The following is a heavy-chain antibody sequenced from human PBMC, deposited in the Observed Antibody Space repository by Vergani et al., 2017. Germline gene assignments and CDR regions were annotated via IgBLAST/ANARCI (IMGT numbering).Heavy chain of an antibody. J-gene: IGHJ3*02. CDR1: GFTFSSYW. Sequence: EVQLVESGGGLVQPGGSLRLSCAASGFTFSSYWMSWVRQAPGKGLEWVANIKQDGSEKYYVDSVKGRFTISRDNAKNSLYLQMNSLRAEDTAVYYCAREDTAMVTGAFDIWGQGTTVTVSS. V-gene: IGHV3-7*01. D-gene: IGHD5-18*01. CDR3: AREDTAMVTGAFDI. CDR2: IKQDGSEK.